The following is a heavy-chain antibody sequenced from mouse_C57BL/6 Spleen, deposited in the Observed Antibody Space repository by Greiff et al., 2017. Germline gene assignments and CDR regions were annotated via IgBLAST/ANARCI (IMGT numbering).Heavy chain of an antibody. Sequence: EVKLEESGPELVKPGASVKISCKASGYSFTGYYMNWVKQSPEKSLEWIGEINPSTGGTTYNQKFKAKATLTVDKSSSTAYMQLKSLTSEDSAVYYCARNHYSKGFDYWGQGTTLTVSS. D-gene: IGHD2-5*01. CDR1: GYSFTGYY. V-gene: IGHV1-42*01. CDR3: ARNHYSKGFDY. J-gene: IGHJ2*01. CDR2: INPSTGGT.